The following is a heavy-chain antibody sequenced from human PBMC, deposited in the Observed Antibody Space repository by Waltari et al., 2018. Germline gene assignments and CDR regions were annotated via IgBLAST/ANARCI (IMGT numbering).Heavy chain of an antibody. D-gene: IGHD3-10*01. Sequence: QVHLVESGGGVGQPGMSLRRSCAASGFTFINYAMPCVRQAPNKGLEGLAVIYGDGCRKSYAGSVRGRFTVASDKSTNTLHLQMTSLAPEDAAVYFWARDRQGASASSPEITHWGQGTLVTVSS. CDR3: ARDRQGASASSPEITH. J-gene: IGHJ4*02. V-gene: IGHV3-30-3*01. CDR2: IYGDGCRK. CDR1: GFTFINYA.